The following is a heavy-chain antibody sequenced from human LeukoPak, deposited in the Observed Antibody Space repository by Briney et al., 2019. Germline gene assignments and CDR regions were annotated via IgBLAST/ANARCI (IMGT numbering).Heavy chain of an antibody. Sequence: SETLSLTCTVSGGSISSGGYYWSWIRQHPGKGLEWIGYIYYSGSTYYNPSLKSRVTISVDTSKNQFSLKLSSVTAADTAVYYCAREGSSSYFDYWGQGTLVTVSS. CDR3: AREGSSSYFDY. CDR1: GGSISSGGYY. D-gene: IGHD6-6*01. CDR2: IYYSGST. J-gene: IGHJ4*02. V-gene: IGHV4-31*03.